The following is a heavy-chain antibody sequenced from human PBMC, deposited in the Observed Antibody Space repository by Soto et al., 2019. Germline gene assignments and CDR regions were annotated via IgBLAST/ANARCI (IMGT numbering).Heavy chain of an antibody. V-gene: IGHV4-4*07. J-gene: IGHJ5*02. Sequence: SDTLSLTCTVSGASISSYFWTWIRQPAGKGLDWIGRISTSGTTNYNPSLKSRVTMSVDTSKNHFSLNLSSVTAADTAVYYCAREAGPDRWFDPWGQGTLVTVSS. D-gene: IGHD6-19*01. CDR2: ISTSGTT. CDR1: GASISSYF. CDR3: AREAGPDRWFDP.